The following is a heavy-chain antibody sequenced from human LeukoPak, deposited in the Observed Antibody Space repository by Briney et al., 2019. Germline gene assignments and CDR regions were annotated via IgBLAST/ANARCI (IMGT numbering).Heavy chain of an antibody. V-gene: IGHV3-23*01. J-gene: IGHJ4*02. CDR2: ISDNGRST. D-gene: IGHD3-22*01. Sequence: GGSLRLSCAASGFTFRTLAMNWVRQAPGKGLEWVSTISDNGRSTHYADSVKGRFTISRHNSKNTLYLQMNSLRAEDTAVYYCARASTSSYYYDSSGYYPFDYWGQGTLVTVSS. CDR1: GFTFRTLA. CDR3: ARASTSSYYYDSSGYYPFDY.